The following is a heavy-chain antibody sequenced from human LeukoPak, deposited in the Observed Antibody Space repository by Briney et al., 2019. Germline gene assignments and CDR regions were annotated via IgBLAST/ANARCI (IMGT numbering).Heavy chain of an antibody. V-gene: IGHV3-23*01. Sequence: GGSLRPSCAASGFTSSSYGMSWVRQAPGKGLEWVSAISGSGGSTYYADSVKGRFSISRDNSKNTLYLQMNSLRAEDTAVDYCSQSRWFGELLAYFDYWGRGTLVTVAS. J-gene: IGHJ4*02. D-gene: IGHD3-10*01. CDR2: ISGSGGST. CDR3: SQSRWFGELLAYFDY. CDR1: GFTSSSYG.